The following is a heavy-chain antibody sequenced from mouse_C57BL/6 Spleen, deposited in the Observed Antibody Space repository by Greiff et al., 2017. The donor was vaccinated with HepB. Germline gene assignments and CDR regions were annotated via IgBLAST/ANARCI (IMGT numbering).Heavy chain of an antibody. CDR3: ARQGDFYYFDY. D-gene: IGHD3-3*01. CDR1: GFTFSSYG. CDR2: ISSGGSYT. V-gene: IGHV5-6*01. Sequence: EVNVVESGGDLVKPGGSLKLSCAASGFTFSSYGMSWVRQTPDKRLEWVATISSGGSYTYYPDSVKGRFTISRDNAKNTLYLQMSSLKSEDTAMYYCARQGDFYYFDYWGQGTTLTVSS. J-gene: IGHJ2*01.